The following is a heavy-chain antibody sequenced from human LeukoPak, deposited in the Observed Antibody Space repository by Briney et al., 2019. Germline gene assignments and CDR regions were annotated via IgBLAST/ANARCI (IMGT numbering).Heavy chain of an antibody. Sequence: GGSLRLSCAAYQLTFSSYCMTWVRQGPGKGLEWVATINKDGTEKYYVDSVRGRFTISRDNAENSLYLHMDSLRAEDTAVYYCTRGGRGTSYYWQYWGQGTLVTVSS. CDR1: QLTFSSYC. CDR2: INKDGTEK. J-gene: IGHJ4*02. D-gene: IGHD1-26*01. CDR3: TRGGRGTSYYWQY. V-gene: IGHV3-7*01.